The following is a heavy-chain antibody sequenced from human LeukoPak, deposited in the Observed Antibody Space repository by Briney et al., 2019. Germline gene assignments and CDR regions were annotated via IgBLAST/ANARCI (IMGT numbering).Heavy chain of an antibody. CDR3: AKESRDGAFDI. Sequence: AGGSLRLSCAASGLTFSSYAMSWVRQAPGKGLEWVSAISGSGGSTYYADSVKVRFTVSRDNSKNTLYLQMNSLRAEDTVVYYCAKESRDGAFDIWGQGTMVTVSS. J-gene: IGHJ3*02. V-gene: IGHV3-23*01. CDR1: GLTFSSYA. D-gene: IGHD5/OR15-5a*01. CDR2: ISGSGGST.